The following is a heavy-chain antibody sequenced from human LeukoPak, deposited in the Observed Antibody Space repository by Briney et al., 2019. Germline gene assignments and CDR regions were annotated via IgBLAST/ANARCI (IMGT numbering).Heavy chain of an antibody. J-gene: IGHJ6*02. V-gene: IGHV3-30*18. Sequence: PGRSLRLSCAASGFTFSSYGMHWVRQAPGKGLEWVAVISYDGSNKYYADSVKGRFTISRDNSKNTLYLQMNSLRAEDTAVYYCAKDMQHSSSWFTYYYYYGMDVWGQGTTVTVSS. CDR2: ISYDGSNK. CDR1: GFTFSSYG. CDR3: AKDMQHSSSWFTYYYYYGMDV. D-gene: IGHD6-13*01.